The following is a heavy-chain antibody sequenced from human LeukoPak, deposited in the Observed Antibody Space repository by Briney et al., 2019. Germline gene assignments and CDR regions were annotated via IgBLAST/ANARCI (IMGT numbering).Heavy chain of an antibody. D-gene: IGHD6-13*01. J-gene: IGHJ4*02. CDR1: GGSISSGSYY. Sequence: SETLSLTCTVSGGSISSGSYYWSWIRQPAGKGLEWIGRIYTSGSTNYNPSLKSRVTISVDTSKNQFSLKLSSVTAADTALYYCARASIAAAGKVDYWGQGTLVTVSS. CDR2: IYTSGST. CDR3: ARASIAAAGKVDY. V-gene: IGHV4-61*02.